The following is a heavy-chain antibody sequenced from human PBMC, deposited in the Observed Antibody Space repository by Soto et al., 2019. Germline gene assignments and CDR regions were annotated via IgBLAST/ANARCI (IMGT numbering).Heavy chain of an antibody. CDR2: INHSGST. V-gene: IGHV4-34*01. J-gene: IGHJ6*03. CDR3: ARGLYYYGSGSYTYYYYYMDV. Sequence: SETLSLTCAVYGGSFSGYYWSWIRQPPGKGLEWIGEINHSGSTNYNPSLKSRVTISVDTSKNQFSLKLSSVTAADTAVYYCARGLYYYGSGSYTYYYYYMDVWGKGTTVTVSS. CDR1: GGSFSGYY. D-gene: IGHD3-10*01.